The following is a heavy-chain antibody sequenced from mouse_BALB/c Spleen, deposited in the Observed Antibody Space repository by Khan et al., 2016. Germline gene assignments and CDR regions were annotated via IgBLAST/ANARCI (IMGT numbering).Heavy chain of an antibody. Sequence: QVQLKQSGPQLVRPGASVKISCKASGYSFTSYWMHWVKQRPGQGLEWIGMIGPSDSETRLNQKFKDKATLTVDKSSSTAYIQLSSPTSEDSAVYYCGRGGIVVDYGGQGTTLTVSS. D-gene: IGHD2-5*01. CDR2: IGPSDSET. V-gene: IGHV1S126*01. CDR3: GRGGIVVDY. CDR1: GYSFTSYW. J-gene: IGHJ2*01.